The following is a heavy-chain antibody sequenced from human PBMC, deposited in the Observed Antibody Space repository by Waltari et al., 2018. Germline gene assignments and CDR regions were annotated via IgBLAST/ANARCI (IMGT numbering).Heavy chain of an antibody. J-gene: IGHJ3*02. Sequence: QVQLQQWGAGLLKPSETLSLTCAVYGGSFSGYYWSWIRQTPGKGLEWIGEINHSGSTNYNPTLKRRVTISVGTSKNQFSLKLSCVTAAYTAVYYCAIPGGDIVVVPAPDDVAFDIWGQGTRVTVSS. D-gene: IGHD2-2*01. CDR2: INHSGST. V-gene: IGHV4-34*01. CDR3: AIPGGDIVVVPAPDDVAFDI. CDR1: GGSFSGYY.